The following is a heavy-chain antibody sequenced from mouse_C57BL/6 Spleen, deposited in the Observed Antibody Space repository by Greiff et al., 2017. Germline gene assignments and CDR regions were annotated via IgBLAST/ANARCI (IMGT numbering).Heavy chain of an antibody. J-gene: IGHJ2*01. CDR3: ARSEIHYDYFDY. V-gene: IGHV1-54*01. CDR1: GYAFTNYL. Sequence: VQLQQSGAELVRPGTSVKVSCKASGYAFTNYLIEWVKQRPGQGLEWIGVINPGSGGTNYNEKFKGKATLTADKSSSTAYLQLISLTSEDAAVYYCARSEIHYDYFDYWGQGTTLTVSS. D-gene: IGHD1-1*01. CDR2: INPGSGGT.